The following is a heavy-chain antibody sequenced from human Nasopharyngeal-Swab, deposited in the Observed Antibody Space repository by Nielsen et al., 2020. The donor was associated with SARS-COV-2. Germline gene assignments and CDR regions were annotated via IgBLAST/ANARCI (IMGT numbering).Heavy chain of an antibody. CDR2: ISGSSGTI. J-gene: IGHJ6*02. V-gene: IGHV3-48*04. Sequence: GGSLRLSCAVSGFSGYDMNWVRQPPGKGLEWLSYISGSSGTIYYADSVKGRFTISRDNAKKSLFLQMNSLRAEDTAVYYCASEHPAEYALDVWGLGTTVTVS. CDR1: GFSGYD. CDR3: ASEHPAEYALDV.